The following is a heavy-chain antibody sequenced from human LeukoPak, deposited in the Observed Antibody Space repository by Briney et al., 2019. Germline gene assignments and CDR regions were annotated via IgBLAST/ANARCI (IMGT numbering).Heavy chain of an antibody. V-gene: IGHV1-18*01. CDR2: ISAYNGNT. CDR1: GYTFTSYG. D-gene: IGHD6-13*01. J-gene: IGHJ3*02. Sequence: ASVKVSCKASGYTFTSYGISWVRQAPGQGLEWMGWISAYNGNTNYAQKLQGRVTMTTDTSTSTAYMELRSLRSEDTAVYYCARDLGIAAAGNAFDIWGQGTMVTVSS. CDR3: ARDLGIAAAGNAFDI.